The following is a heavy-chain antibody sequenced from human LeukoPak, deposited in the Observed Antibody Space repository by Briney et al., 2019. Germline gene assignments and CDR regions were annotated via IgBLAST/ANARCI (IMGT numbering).Heavy chain of an antibody. V-gene: IGHV3-48*03. Sequence: GGSLRLSCAASGFTFSSYEMNWVRQAPGKGLEWVSYISSSGSTIYYADSVKGRFTISRDNAKNSLYLQMNSLRAEDTAVYYCARDGYGSGSNDYWGQGTLVTVSS. CDR3: ARDGYGSGSNDY. D-gene: IGHD3-10*01. CDR1: GFTFSSYE. CDR2: ISSSGSTI. J-gene: IGHJ4*02.